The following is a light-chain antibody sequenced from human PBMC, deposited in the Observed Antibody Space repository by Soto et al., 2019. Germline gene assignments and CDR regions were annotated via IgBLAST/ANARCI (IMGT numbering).Light chain of an antibody. J-gene: IGLJ2*01. CDR1: SSNIGSNT. CDR2: TDS. CDR3: AAWDDSLNGPV. Sequence: QSVLTQPPSASGTPGQRVTISCSGSSSNIGSNTVNWYQQLPGTAPKLLVYTDSQRPSGVPDRFSGSKSGTSASLAISGLQPEDEAEYYCAAWDDSLNGPVFGGGTQLTVL. V-gene: IGLV1-44*01.